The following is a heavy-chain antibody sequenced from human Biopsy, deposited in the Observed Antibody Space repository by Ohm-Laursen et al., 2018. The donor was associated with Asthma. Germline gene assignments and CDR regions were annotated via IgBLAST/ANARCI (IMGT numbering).Heavy chain of an antibody. Sequence: LSLTCATSGFTFSSYWMSWVRQAPGKGLEWVANIKKDGSEKYYVDSVKGRFTISRDNAKNSLYLHMNSLRAEDTAVYYCARGGYCTSPTCPWGRYATDVWGQGTTVTVSS. CDR3: ARGGYCTSPTCPWGRYATDV. D-gene: IGHD2-2*01. CDR2: IKKDGSEK. V-gene: IGHV3-7*01. J-gene: IGHJ6*02. CDR1: GFTFSSYW.